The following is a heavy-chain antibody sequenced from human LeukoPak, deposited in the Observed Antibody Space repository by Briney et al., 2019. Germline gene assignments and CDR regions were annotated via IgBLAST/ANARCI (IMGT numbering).Heavy chain of an antibody. D-gene: IGHD3-10*01. CDR3: AREGNSGVRGVKVDY. CDR1: GGSFSGYY. CDR2: INHSGGT. V-gene: IGHV4-34*01. Sequence: SETLSLTCAVYGGSFSGYYWSWIRQPPGKGLEWIGEINHSGGTNYNPSLKSRVTTSVDTSKNQFSLKLSSVTAAGTAVYYCAREGNSGVRGVKVDYWGQGTLVTVSS. J-gene: IGHJ4*02.